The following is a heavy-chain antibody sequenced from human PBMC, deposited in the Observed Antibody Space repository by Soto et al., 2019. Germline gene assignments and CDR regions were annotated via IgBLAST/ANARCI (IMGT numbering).Heavy chain of an antibody. V-gene: IGHV3-30-3*01. J-gene: IGHJ4*02. Sequence: GGSLRLSCVASGFTLNKFPTHWVRQAPGKGLEWVAIVSPDGNQKSYADSVQGRLSISRDNSKKTVYLQMDDLRREDTALYYCASQQQRLLGGVSSYWDHWGLGTLVTVSS. CDR1: GFTLNKFP. D-gene: IGHD3-16*01. CDR2: VSPDGNQK. CDR3: ASQQQRLLGGVSSYWDH.